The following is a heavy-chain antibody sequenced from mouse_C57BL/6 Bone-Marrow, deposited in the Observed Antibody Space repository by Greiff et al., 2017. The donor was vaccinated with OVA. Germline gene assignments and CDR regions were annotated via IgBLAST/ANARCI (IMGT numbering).Heavy chain of an antibody. CDR2: IDPEDGET. Sequence: EVQLQQPGAELVKPGASVKLSCTASGFNIKDYYMHWVKQRTEQGLEWIGRIDPEDGETKYAPKFPGKATITADTSSNTAYLRLSSLTSENTAVYYCARVRGYGSTYWYVDVWGTGTTVTVSS. J-gene: IGHJ1*03. V-gene: IGHV14-2*01. D-gene: IGHD1-1*01. CDR1: GFNIKDYY. CDR3: ARVRGYGSTYWYVDV.